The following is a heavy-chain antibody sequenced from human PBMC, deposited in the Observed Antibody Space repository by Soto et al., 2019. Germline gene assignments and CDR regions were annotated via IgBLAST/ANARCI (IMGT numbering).Heavy chain of an antibody. J-gene: IGHJ4*02. Sequence: QVQLQESGPGLVKPSQTLSLTCTVSGDSLSSGGHYWSWIRQHPGKGLEWIGHIYDSANTYYSPSLRSRVTLSADMSKIHFSLNLRSVTAADTAVYYCARVVHRGYFAILTDYWGQGTLVNVSS. CDR3: ARVVHRGYFAILTDY. CDR1: GDSLSSGGHY. CDR2: IYDSANT. V-gene: IGHV4-31*03. D-gene: IGHD3-9*01.